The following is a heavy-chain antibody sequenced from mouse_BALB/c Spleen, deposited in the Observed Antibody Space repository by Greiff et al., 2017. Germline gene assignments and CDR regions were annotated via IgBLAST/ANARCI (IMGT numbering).Heavy chain of an antibody. Sequence: QVQLKQSGAELVRPGTSVKVSCKASGYAFTNYLIEWVKQRPGQGLEWIGVINPGSGGTNYNEKFKGKATLTADKSSSTAYMQLSSLTSDDSAVYFCARSSYGNYVDYAMDYWGQGTSVTVSS. V-gene: IGHV1-54*01. D-gene: IGHD2-10*01. CDR1: GYAFTNYL. J-gene: IGHJ4*01. CDR3: ARSSYGNYVDYAMDY. CDR2: INPGSGGT.